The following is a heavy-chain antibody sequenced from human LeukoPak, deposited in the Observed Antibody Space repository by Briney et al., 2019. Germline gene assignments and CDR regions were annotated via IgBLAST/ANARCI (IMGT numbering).Heavy chain of an antibody. CDR3: AGFFYDNSGDAFDI. D-gene: IGHD3-22*01. V-gene: IGHV1-69*13. CDR2: LIPIYGSA. CDR1: GGSFTFTSHA. Sequence: GASVKVSCKASGGSFTFTSHAISWVRQAPGQGLEWVGGLIPIYGSANYAQKFQGRVTITSDESTRTVYMELSSLRPEDSAVYYCAGFFYDNSGDAFDIGGQGTMVTVSS. J-gene: IGHJ3*02.